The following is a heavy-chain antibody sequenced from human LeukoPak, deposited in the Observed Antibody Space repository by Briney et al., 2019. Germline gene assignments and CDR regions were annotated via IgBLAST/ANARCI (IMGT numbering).Heavy chain of an antibody. CDR1: GFTFSSYA. CDR3: ARGEGMIVVGPLGY. V-gene: IGHV3-30*04. J-gene: IGHJ4*02. D-gene: IGHD3-22*01. CDR2: ISYDGSNK. Sequence: PGGSLRLSCAASGFTFSSYAMHWVRQAPGKGLEWAAVISYDGSNKYYADSVEGRFTISRDNSKNTLYLQMNSLRAEDTAVYYCARGEGMIVVGPLGYWGQGTLVTVSS.